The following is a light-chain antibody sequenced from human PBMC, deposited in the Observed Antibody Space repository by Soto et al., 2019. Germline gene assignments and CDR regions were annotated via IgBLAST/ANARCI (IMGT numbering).Light chain of an antibody. CDR3: QQYNSFSIT. Sequence: ASVGDRFTITCRASQSISSWLAWYQQKPGKAPKLLIYDASSLESGVPSRFSGSGSGTEFTLTISSLQPDDFATYYCQQYNSFSITFGQGTRLE. V-gene: IGKV1-5*01. CDR1: QSISSW. CDR2: DAS. J-gene: IGKJ5*01.